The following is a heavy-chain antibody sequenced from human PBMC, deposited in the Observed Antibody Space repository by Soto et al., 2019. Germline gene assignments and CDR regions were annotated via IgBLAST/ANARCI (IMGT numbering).Heavy chain of an antibody. V-gene: IGHV3-7*05. CDR2: IKRDGSEK. CDR1: GFTFSSYW. J-gene: IGHJ6*02. CDR3: AGDVGEGGAVFGSNTYSYYHGMDV. Sequence: EVQLVESGGGLVQPGGSLRVSCAASGFTFSSYWMSWVRQAPGKGLQWVANIKRDGSEKYYVDSVKGRFIISRDNAKNSLYVQMNSLRVEDTAVYYCAGDVGEGGAVFGSNTYSYYHGMDVWGQGTTVTVSS. D-gene: IGHD2-15*01.